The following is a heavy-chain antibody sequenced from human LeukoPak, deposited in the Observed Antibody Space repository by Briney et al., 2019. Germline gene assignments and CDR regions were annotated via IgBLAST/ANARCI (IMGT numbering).Heavy chain of an antibody. CDR3: ARVSTSGYRDWLDP. CDR1: GYTFADYH. V-gene: IGHV1-2*02. CDR2: IYPKSGGT. Sequence: ASVKVSCKTSGYTFADYHIHWVRQAPGQGLEWMGWIYPKSGGTNSAQKFQGRVTMTRDTSISTAYMELSRLRFDDMAVYYCARVSTSGYRDWLDPWGQGTLVTVSS. J-gene: IGHJ5*02. D-gene: IGHD3-9*01.